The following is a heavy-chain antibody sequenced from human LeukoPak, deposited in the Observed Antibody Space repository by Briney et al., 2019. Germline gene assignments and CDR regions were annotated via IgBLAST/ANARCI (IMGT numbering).Heavy chain of an antibody. V-gene: IGHV4-34*01. CDR2: INYSGST. CDR1: GGSFSGYY. D-gene: IGHD3-22*01. J-gene: IGHJ5*02. CDR3: ARWYYYDSSALYP. Sequence: SETLSLTCAVYGGSFSGYYWSWIRQPPGKGLEWIGEINYSGSTNYNPSLKSRVTISVDTSKNQFSLKLSSVTAADTAVYYCARWYYYDSSALYPWGQGTLVTVSS.